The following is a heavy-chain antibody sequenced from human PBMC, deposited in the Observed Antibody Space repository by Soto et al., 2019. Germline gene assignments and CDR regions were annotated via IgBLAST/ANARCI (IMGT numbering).Heavy chain of an antibody. CDR1: GFTFSSYA. CDR3: AKGSAMVRGVIYYYGMDV. Sequence: EVQLLESGGGLVQPGGSLRLSCAASGFTFSSYAMSWVRQAPGKGLEWVSAISGSGGSTYYADSVKGRLTISRDNSKNTLYLQMNSLRAEDTAVYYCAKGSAMVRGVIYYYGMDVWGQGTTVTVSS. V-gene: IGHV3-23*01. D-gene: IGHD3-10*01. J-gene: IGHJ6*02. CDR2: ISGSGGST.